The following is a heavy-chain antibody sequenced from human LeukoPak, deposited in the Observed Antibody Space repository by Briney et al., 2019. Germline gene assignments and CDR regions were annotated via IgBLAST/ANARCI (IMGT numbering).Heavy chain of an antibody. CDR2: IKQDGSEK. CDR1: GFTFSSYW. Sequence: GGSLRLSCAASGFTFSSYWMSWVRQAPGKGLEWVANIKQDGSEKYYVDSVKGRFTISRDNAKNSLYLQMNSLRAEDTAVYYCARDGFVDWLSLFDYWGQGTLVTVSS. CDR3: ARDGFVDWLSLFDY. V-gene: IGHV3-7*01. D-gene: IGHD3/OR15-3a*01. J-gene: IGHJ4*02.